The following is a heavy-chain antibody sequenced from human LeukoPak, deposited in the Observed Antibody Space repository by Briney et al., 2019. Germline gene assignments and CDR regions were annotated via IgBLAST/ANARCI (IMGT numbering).Heavy chain of an antibody. CDR1: GGTFSSYA. CDR2: IIPIFGTA. V-gene: IGHV1-69*01. CDR3: ARGYSSSWYGREASFDY. D-gene: IGHD6-13*01. J-gene: IGHJ4*02. Sequence: GASVKVSCKASGGTFSSYAISWVRQAPGQGLEWMGGIIPIFGTANYAQKFQGRVTITADESTSTAYMELSSLRSEDTAVYYCARGYSSSWYGREASFDYWGQGTLVTVSS.